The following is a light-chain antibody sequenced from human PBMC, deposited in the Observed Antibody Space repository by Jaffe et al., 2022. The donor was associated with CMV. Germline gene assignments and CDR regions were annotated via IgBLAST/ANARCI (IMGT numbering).Light chain of an antibody. V-gene: IGKV1-5*03. J-gene: IGKJ1*01. Sequence: DIQMTQFPSTLSASVGDRVTITCRASQTISSSLAWYQQEPGKAPKLLIYKASNLETGVPSRFSGSGSGTEFTLTISSLQPDDFGIYYCQQYNNYPRTFGQGTNVEIK. CDR2: KAS. CDR3: QQYNNYPRT. CDR1: QTISSS.